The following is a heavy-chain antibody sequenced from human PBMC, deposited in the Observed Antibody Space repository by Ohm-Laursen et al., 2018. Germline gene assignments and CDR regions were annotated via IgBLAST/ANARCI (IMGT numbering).Heavy chain of an antibody. CDR1: GFTFSNAW. CDR3: ARASEGFDY. Sequence: SLRLSCTASGFTFSNAWMSWVRQAPGKGLEWVSGISWNSDSIGYADSVKGRFTISRDNAKNSLYLQMNSLRAEDTALYYCARASEGFDYWGQGTLVTVSS. CDR2: ISWNSDSI. J-gene: IGHJ4*02. V-gene: IGHV3-9*01.